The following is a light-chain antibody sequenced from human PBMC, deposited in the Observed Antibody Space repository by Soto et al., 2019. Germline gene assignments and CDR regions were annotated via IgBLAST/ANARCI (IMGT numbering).Light chain of an antibody. CDR2: AAS. V-gene: IGKV1-39*01. Sequence: DIQMTQSPSSLSASVGDRVTITCRASQSIRTYLNWYQQKPGKAPELLIYAASSLQSGVPSRFSGSGSGTDFTLTISSLQPEDFATYYCQQYYSTPRTFGPGTKVDIE. CDR3: QQYYSTPRT. CDR1: QSIRTY. J-gene: IGKJ3*01.